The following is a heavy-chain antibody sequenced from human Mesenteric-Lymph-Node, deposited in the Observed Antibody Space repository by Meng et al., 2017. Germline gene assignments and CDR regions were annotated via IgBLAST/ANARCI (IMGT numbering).Heavy chain of an antibody. V-gene: IGHV4-34*01. Sequence: SETLSLTCAVDGESLSDYYWSWVRQSPGKGLEWIGEIHHSGATTYNSSLKSRVTLSLDTSKNQISLRLSSVTAADTAMYYCARDRLITAAATSKLDIWGQGTLVTVSS. D-gene: IGHD6-13*01. J-gene: IGHJ4*02. CDR1: GESLSDYY. CDR2: IHHSGAT. CDR3: ARDRLITAAATSKLDI.